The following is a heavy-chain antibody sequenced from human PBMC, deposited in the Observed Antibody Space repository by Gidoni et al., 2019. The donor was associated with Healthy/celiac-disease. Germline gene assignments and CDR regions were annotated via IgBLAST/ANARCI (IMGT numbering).Heavy chain of an antibody. D-gene: IGHD3-22*01. Sequence: EVQLVESGGGLVKPGGSLRLSCAALGFPFSNAWMSWVRQAPGKGLEWVGRIKSKTDGGTTDYAAPVKGRFTISRDDSKNTLYLQMNSLKTEDTAVYYCTTDPTYYYDSSGSLLDYWGQGTLVTVSS. J-gene: IGHJ4*02. CDR2: IKSKTDGGTT. V-gene: IGHV3-15*01. CDR1: GFPFSNAW. CDR3: TTDPTYYYDSSGSLLDY.